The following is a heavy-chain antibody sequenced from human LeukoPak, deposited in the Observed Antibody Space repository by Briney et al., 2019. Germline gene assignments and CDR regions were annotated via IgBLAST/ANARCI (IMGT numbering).Heavy chain of an antibody. CDR2: ISSSSSYI. D-gene: IGHD3-22*01. Sequence: TGGSLRLSCAASGFTFSSYSMNWVRQAPGKGLEWVSSISSSSSYIYYADSVKGRFTISRDNAKNSLYLQMNSLRAEDTAVYYCARDPSGQYYDSSGHPPQHWGQGTLVTVSS. V-gene: IGHV3-21*01. CDR3: ARDPSGQYYDSSGHPPQH. CDR1: GFTFSSYS. J-gene: IGHJ1*01.